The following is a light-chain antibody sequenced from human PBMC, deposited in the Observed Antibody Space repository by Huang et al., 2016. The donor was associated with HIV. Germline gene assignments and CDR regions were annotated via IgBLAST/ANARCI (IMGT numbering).Light chain of an antibody. CDR1: QSVGSD. V-gene: IGKV3-15*01. CDR3: QQYRDWPPYT. Sequence: EIVLTQSPATLSVSPGERATLSCRASQSVGSDLAWYQHRPGQAPRLLIYSASTSATGIPARFSGSGYGTDFILTVSSLQSEDFALYYCQQYRDWPPYTFGQGTKLEIK. J-gene: IGKJ2*01. CDR2: SAS.